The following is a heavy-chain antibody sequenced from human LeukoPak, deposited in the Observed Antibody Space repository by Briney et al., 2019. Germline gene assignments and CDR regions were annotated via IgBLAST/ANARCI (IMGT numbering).Heavy chain of an antibody. V-gene: IGHV3-23*01. CDR1: GFSLSSYA. CDR3: ARPDDYSTPYYFDY. J-gene: IGHJ4*02. CDR2: ISSSDDGT. D-gene: IGHD4-11*01. Sequence: GGSLRLSCAASGFSLSSYAMSWVRQAPGKGLEWVSAISSSDDGTYHAGSVRGRFTISRDNSKNTLYLQMNSLRAEDTAVYYCARPDDYSTPYYFDYWGQGTLVTVSS.